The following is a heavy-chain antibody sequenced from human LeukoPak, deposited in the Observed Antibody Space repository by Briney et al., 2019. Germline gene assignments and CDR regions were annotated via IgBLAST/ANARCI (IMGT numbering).Heavy chain of an antibody. CDR3: ARAKYSSSRKTGDSFDI. V-gene: IGHV1-69*13. J-gene: IGHJ3*02. Sequence: SVKVSCKASGGTFSSYAISWVRQAPGQGLEWMGGIIPIFGTANYAQKFQGRVTITADESTSTAYMELSSLRPEDTAVYYCARAKYSSSRKTGDSFDIWGQGTMVTVSS. CDR1: GGTFSSYA. D-gene: IGHD6-6*01. CDR2: IIPIFGTA.